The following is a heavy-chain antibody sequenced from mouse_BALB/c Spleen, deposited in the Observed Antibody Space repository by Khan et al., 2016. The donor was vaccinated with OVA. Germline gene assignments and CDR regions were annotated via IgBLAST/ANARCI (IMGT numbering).Heavy chain of an antibody. CDR2: IIRSSDYT. J-gene: IGHJ3*01. CDR1: GYTFTTYW. V-gene: IGHV1-7*01. D-gene: IGHD2-1*01. CDR3: GRRGLYGIFVF. Sequence: QVQLQQSGTDLVKPGASLSLSCTTSGYTFTTYWISWVNQRPAQSLEWFGYIIRSSDYTDYNQKLKDKVTLTADKSSSTAYMQLSSLTSEDSAVYYCGRRGLYGIFVFWGQGTLVTVSA.